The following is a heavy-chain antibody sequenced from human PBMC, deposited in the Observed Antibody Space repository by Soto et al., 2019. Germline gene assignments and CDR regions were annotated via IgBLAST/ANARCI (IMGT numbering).Heavy chain of an antibody. CDR3: ARAHDYDFWSGFLFYGMDV. CDR1: RFTFSNYA. D-gene: IGHD3-3*01. Sequence: GGSLSLSCAASRFTFSNYAMSWVRQAPGKGLEWVSGISSTGGSTYYADSVKGRFTISRDNSKNTLDLQMSSLRAEDTAIYYCARAHDYDFWSGFLFYGMDVWGQGTTVTVSS. V-gene: IGHV3-23*01. CDR2: ISSTGGST. J-gene: IGHJ6*02.